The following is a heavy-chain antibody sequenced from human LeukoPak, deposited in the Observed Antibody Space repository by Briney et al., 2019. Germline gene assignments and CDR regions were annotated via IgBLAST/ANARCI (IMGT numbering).Heavy chain of an antibody. CDR1: GGSISSSSYY. CDR2: IYYSGST. Sequence: SETLSLTCTVSGGSISSSSYYWGWIRQPPGKGLEWIGSIYYSGSTYYNPSLKSRVTISVDTSKNQFSLKLTSVTAADTAVYYCASLASVAVEKPFDYWGQGTLDTVSS. V-gene: IGHV4-39*01. D-gene: IGHD2-15*01. CDR3: ASLASVAVEKPFDY. J-gene: IGHJ4*02.